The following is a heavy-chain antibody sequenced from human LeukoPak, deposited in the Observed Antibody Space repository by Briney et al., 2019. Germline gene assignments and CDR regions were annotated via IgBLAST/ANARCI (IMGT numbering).Heavy chain of an antibody. J-gene: IGHJ5*02. CDR3: ARESYYILTGYYRTTNWFDP. D-gene: IGHD3-9*01. CDR2: MNPNSGNT. V-gene: IGHV1-8*03. CDR1: GYTFTSYD. Sequence: ASVKVSCKASGYTFTSYDINWVRQATGQGLEWMGWMNPNSGNTGYAQKFQGRVTITRNTSISTAYMELSSLRSEDTAVYYCARESYYILTGYYRTTNWFDPWGQGTLVTVSS.